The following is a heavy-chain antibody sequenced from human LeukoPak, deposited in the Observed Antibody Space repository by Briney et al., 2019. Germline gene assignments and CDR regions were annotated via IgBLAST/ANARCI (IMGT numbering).Heavy chain of an antibody. D-gene: IGHD1-26*01. CDR1: GFTFSTFA. Sequence: GGSLRLSCAASGFTFSTFAMSWVRQAPGKGLEWVSTISSSGSGTYYADSVKGRFTISRDNAKNSLYLQMNSLRAEDTAVYYCARVQVGAHNSVDYWGQGTLVTVSS. V-gene: IGHV3-21*01. CDR3: ARVQVGAHNSVDY. CDR2: ISSSGSGT. J-gene: IGHJ4*02.